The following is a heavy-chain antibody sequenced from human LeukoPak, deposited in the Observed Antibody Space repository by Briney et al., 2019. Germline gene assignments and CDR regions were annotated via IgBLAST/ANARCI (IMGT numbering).Heavy chain of an antibody. V-gene: IGHV1-69*04. CDR3: AREITIPLPPAYYYYYYMDV. J-gene: IGHJ6*03. D-gene: IGHD3-3*01. CDR1: GGTFSSYT. Sequence: SVKVSCKASGGTFSSYTISWVRQAPGQGLEWMGRIIPILGIANYAQKFQGRVTITADKSTSTAYMELSSLRSEDTAVYYCAREITIPLPPAYYYYYYMDVWGKGTTVTVSS. CDR2: IIPILGIA.